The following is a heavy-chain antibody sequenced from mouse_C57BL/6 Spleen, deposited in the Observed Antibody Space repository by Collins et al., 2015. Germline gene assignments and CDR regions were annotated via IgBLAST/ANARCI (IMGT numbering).Heavy chain of an antibody. D-gene: IGHD1-1*01. V-gene: IGHV1-15*01. CDR1: GYTFTDYE. CDR3: TRSEVFYYGHSPYYLDY. Sequence: QAQLQQSGAELVRPGASVTLSCKASGYTFTDYEMYWVKQTPVHGLEWIGAIDPETGGTAYNQKFKGKAMLTADSSSNTAFMELRSLTSGDSAVYYCTRSEVFYYGHSPYYLDYWGQGTTLTVSS. CDR2: IDPETGGT. J-gene: IGHJ2*01.